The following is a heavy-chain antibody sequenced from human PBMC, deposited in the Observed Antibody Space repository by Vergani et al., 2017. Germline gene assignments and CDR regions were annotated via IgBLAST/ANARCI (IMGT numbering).Heavy chain of an antibody. CDR1: GFTFSSYA. CDR2: ISSSSSYI. V-gene: IGHV3-23*01. D-gene: IGHD3-16*02. CDR3: AKNDYVWGSYRYQYYFDY. J-gene: IGHJ4*02. Sequence: EVQLLESGGGLVQPGGSLRLSCAASGFTFSSYAMSWVRQAPGKGLEWVSSISSSSSYIYYADSVKGRFTISRDNSKNTLYLQMNSLRAEDTAVYYCAKNDYVWGSYRYQYYFDYWGQGTLVTVSS.